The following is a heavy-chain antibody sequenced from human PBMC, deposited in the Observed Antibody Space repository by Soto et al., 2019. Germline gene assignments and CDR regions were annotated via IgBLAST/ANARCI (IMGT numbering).Heavy chain of an antibody. D-gene: IGHD3-22*01. CDR1: GGTFSSYA. CDR3: ARSRANYYDSRGYYYSTFDY. Sequence: SVKVSCKTSGGTFSSYAISWVRQAPGQGLEWMGGIIPMFGTANYAQKFQGRVTITADESTSTAYVELSSLRSEDTAVYYCARSRANYYDSRGYYYSTFDYWGQGTLVTVSS. V-gene: IGHV1-69*13. J-gene: IGHJ4*02. CDR2: IIPMFGTA.